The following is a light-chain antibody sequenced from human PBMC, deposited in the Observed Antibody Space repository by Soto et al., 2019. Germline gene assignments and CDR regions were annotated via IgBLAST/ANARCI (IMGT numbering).Light chain of an antibody. CDR2: GAS. CDR3: HQYGSSPGT. CDR1: QSVTNRY. V-gene: IGKV3-20*01. Sequence: DIVLTQSPGTLSLSPGERATLSCRASQSVTNRYLAWYQQKPGQAPRLLFFGASIRDTGIPDRFSGSGSGTDFTLTTNRLEPEDSAVYYCHQYGSSPGTFGPGTKV. J-gene: IGKJ1*01.